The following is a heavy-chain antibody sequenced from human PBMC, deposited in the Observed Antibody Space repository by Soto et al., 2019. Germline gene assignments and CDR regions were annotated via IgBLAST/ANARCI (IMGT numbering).Heavy chain of an antibody. CDR3: ARVPLEWLLWPPGLGPRYYGMDV. CDR1: GGTFSSYA. Sequence: ASVKVSCKASGGTFSSYAISWVRQAPGQGLEWMGGIIPIFGTANYAQKFQGRVTITADESTSTAYMELSSLRSEDTAVYYCARVPLEWLLWPPGLGPRYYGMDVWGQGTTVTVSS. J-gene: IGHJ6*02. CDR2: IIPIFGTA. D-gene: IGHD3-3*01. V-gene: IGHV1-69*13.